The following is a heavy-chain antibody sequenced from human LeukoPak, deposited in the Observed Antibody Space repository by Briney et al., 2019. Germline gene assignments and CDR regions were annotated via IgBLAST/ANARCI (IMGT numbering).Heavy chain of an antibody. Sequence: SVKVSCTASGGTFSSYAISWVRQAPGQGLEWMGGIIPIFGTANYAQKFQGRVTITADESTSTAYMELSSLRSEDTAVYYCARRWLGDPYGMDVWGQGTTVSVSS. J-gene: IGHJ6*02. CDR3: ARRWLGDPYGMDV. V-gene: IGHV1-69*13. D-gene: IGHD3-10*01. CDR1: GGTFSSYA. CDR2: IIPIFGTA.